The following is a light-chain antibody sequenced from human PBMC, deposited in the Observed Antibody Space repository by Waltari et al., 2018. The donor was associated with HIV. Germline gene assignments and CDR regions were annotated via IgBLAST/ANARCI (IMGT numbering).Light chain of an antibody. CDR3: AAWDVSLNGM. J-gene: IGLJ3*02. CDR1: NYHNRSTI. V-gene: IGLV1-44*01. Sequence: QSVLTQQPSVSGTPGQNVPIPYSGTNYHNRSTIVNWYQQLPGSAPTLLIYADDQRPSGFPDRFSGCKSGTSASLAISGLQSADEADYYCAAWDVSLNGMFGGGTKLTVL. CDR2: ADD.